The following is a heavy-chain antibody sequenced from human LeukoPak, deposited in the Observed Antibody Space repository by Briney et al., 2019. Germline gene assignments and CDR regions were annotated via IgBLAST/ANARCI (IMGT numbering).Heavy chain of an antibody. J-gene: IGHJ4*02. Sequence: GSSVKVSCKASGGTFSSYAISWVRQAPGQGLEWMGGIIPIFGTANYAQKFQGRVTITTDESTSTAYMELSSLRSEDTAVYYCARDLGEYSREYYFDYWGQGTLVTVSS. CDR2: IIPIFGTA. D-gene: IGHD6-6*01. V-gene: IGHV1-69*05. CDR3: ARDLGEYSREYYFDY. CDR1: GGTFSSYA.